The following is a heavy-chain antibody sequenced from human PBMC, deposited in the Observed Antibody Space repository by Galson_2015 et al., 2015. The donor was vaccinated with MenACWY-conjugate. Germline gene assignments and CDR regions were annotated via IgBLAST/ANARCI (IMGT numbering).Heavy chain of an antibody. CDR3: AKLPTDGDWFDR. CDR1: GFTFSNYA. V-gene: IGHV3-23*01. J-gene: IGHJ5*02. D-gene: IGHD4-17*01. Sequence: SLRLSFAASGFTFSNYAMHWVRQAPGKGLQWVSGLSATGTYTYYADSIKGRFTISRDNSQNTLYLHMERLRAEDTAVYYCAKLPTDGDWFDRWGQGTLVTVSS. CDR2: LSATGTYT.